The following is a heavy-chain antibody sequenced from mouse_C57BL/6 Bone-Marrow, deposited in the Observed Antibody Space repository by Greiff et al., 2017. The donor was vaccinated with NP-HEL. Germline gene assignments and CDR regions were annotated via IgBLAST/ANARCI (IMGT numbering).Heavy chain of an antibody. V-gene: IGHV7-3*01. CDR2: IRNKANGYTT. Sequence: EVTVVESGGGLVQPGGSLSLSCAASGFTFTDYYMSWVRQPPGKALEWLGFIRNKANGYTTEYSASVKGRFTISRDTSQSILYLQMNAQRAEDSATYYCASHDYDGYWYFEVWGTGTTVTVSS. CDR1: GFTFTDYY. CDR3: ASHDYDGYWYFEV. J-gene: IGHJ1*03. D-gene: IGHD2-4*01.